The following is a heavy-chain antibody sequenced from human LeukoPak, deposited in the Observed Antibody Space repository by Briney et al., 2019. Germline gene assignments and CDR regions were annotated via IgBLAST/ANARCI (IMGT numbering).Heavy chain of an antibody. Sequence: GGSLRLSCAASGFTFDDYGMSWVRQAPGKGLEWVSGINWNGGSTGYADSVKGRFTISRDNAKNSLYLQMNSLRAEDTALYYCARDRKKIRYFDWLPFDPWGQGTLVTVSS. D-gene: IGHD3-9*01. CDR1: GFTFDDYG. CDR2: INWNGGST. J-gene: IGHJ5*02. V-gene: IGHV3-20*04. CDR3: ARDRKKIRYFDWLPFDP.